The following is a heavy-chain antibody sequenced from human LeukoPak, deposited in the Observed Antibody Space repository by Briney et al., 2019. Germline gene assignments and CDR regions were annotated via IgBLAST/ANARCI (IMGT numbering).Heavy chain of an antibody. Sequence: SETLSLTCAVYGGSFSGYYWSWIRQPPGKGLEWIGEINHSGSTNYNPSLKSRVTILVDTSKNQFSLKLSSVTAADTAVYYCAMEQWLGLNWFDPWGQGTLVTVSS. CDR3: AMEQWLGLNWFDP. CDR2: INHSGST. J-gene: IGHJ5*02. D-gene: IGHD6-19*01. CDR1: GGSFSGYY. V-gene: IGHV4-34*01.